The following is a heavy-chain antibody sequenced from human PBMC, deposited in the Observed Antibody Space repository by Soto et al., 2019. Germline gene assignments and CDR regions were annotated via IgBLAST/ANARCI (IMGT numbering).Heavy chain of an antibody. V-gene: IGHV4-59*01. D-gene: IGHD2-2*01. CDR3: AGVVVPSPFTSEAAHFQH. Sequence: PSETLSLTCPFSGGSISSYYWSWIRQPPGKGLEWIGYIYYSGSTNYNPSLKSRVTISVDTSKNQFSLKLSSVTAADTAVYYCAGVVVPSPFTSEAAHFQHWGQGTLVTVSS. CDR1: GGSISSYY. J-gene: IGHJ1*01. CDR2: IYYSGST.